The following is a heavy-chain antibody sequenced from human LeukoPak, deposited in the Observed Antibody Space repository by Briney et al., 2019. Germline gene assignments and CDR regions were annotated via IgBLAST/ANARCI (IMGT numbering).Heavy chain of an antibody. CDR3: ARGSGYYLGNY. J-gene: IGHJ4*02. V-gene: IGHV3-53*01. CDR1: GFTVSSIH. D-gene: IGHD3-22*01. Sequence: PGGSLRLSCAASGFTVSSIHMSWVRQAPGKGLEWVSVIYGGGSTYYADSVKGRFTFSRDNSRNTLYLQMSSLRAEDTAVYYCARGSGYYLGNYWGQGTLVTVSS. CDR2: IYGGGST.